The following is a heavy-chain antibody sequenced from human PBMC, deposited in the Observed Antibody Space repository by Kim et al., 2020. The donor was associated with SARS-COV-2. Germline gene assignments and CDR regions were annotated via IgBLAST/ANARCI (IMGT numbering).Heavy chain of an antibody. CDR3: ARLGNWGSNFDY. D-gene: IGHD7-27*01. CDR2: IYYTGTT. J-gene: IGHJ4*02. Sequence: SETLSLTCTVSGGAISSGDFFWSWIRQPPGKGLEWIGYIYYTGTTYYNPSLKSRVIISVDKSKNQFSLNLTSVTAADRAVYYCARLGNWGSNFDYWGQGTPVTVSS. V-gene: IGHV4-30-4*01. CDR1: GGAISSGDFF.